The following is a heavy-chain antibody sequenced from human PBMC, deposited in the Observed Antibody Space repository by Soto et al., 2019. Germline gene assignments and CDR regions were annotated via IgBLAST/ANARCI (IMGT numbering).Heavy chain of an antibody. V-gene: IGHV4-39*01. CDR2: IYYSGST. Sequence: PSETLSLTCTVSGGSISSSSYYWGWIRQPPGKGLEWIGSIYYSGSTYYNPSLKSRVTISVDTSKNQFSLKLSSVTAADTAVYYCARHGAQEDSTPYDYWGQGTLVTV. D-gene: IGHD3-16*01. CDR3: ARHGAQEDSTPYDY. CDR1: GGSISSSSYY. J-gene: IGHJ4*02.